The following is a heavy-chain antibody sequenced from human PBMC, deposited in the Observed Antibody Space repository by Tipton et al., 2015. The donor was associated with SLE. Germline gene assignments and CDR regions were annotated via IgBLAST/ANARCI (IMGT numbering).Heavy chain of an antibody. CDR3: ARHDTNYGRNWFDP. V-gene: IGHV4-39*01. CDR1: VGSISGSNYY. D-gene: IGHD2-8*01. J-gene: IGHJ5*02. Sequence: TLSLTCTVSVGSISGSNYYWDWIRQPPGQGPEWIGRITNNGNTYYIPSLQSRVTMSVDTSKNHFSLKLSSVTAADTAVYYCARHDTNYGRNWFDPWGQGTLVTVSS. CDR2: ITNNGNT.